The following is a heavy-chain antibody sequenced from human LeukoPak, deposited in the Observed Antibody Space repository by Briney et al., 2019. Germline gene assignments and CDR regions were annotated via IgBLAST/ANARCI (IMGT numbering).Heavy chain of an antibody. CDR1: GFTFSNYW. Sequence: GGSLRLSCAASGFTFSNYWIYWVRQAPGKGLVWLSGINRDGSSTRYADSVKGRFSISRDNAKSTLYMQMNSLRAEDTAVYYCAKGLVIMSGLFDYWGQGTLVTVSS. CDR2: INRDGSST. V-gene: IGHV3-74*01. CDR3: AKGLVIMSGLFDY. J-gene: IGHJ4*02. D-gene: IGHD3-9*01.